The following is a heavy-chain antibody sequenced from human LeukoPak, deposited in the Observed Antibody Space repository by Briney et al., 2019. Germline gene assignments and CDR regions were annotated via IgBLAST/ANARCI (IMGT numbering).Heavy chain of an antibody. CDR3: ARVPVVTPHFDY. Sequence: SQTLSLTCTVSGGSISSGDYYWSWIRQPPGKGLEWIGYIYYSGSTYYNPSLKSRVTISVDTSKNQFSLKLSSVTAADTAVYYCARVPVVTPHFDYWGQGTLVTVSS. D-gene: IGHD4-23*01. V-gene: IGHV4-30-4*08. CDR2: IYYSGST. J-gene: IGHJ4*02. CDR1: GGSISSGDYY.